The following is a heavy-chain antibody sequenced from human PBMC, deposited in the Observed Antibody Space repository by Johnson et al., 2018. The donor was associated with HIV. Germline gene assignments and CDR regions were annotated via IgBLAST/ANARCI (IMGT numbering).Heavy chain of an antibody. V-gene: IGHV3-72*01. D-gene: IGHD2-21*01. J-gene: IGHJ3*02. CDR3: ARGGHCGGDCAGAKQALDI. Sequence: VQLVESGGGLVQPGGSLRLSCAASGFTFSDHYMDWVRQAPGKGLEWVGRSRNKANSYTTEYAASVKGRFTISRDDSKNSLYLQMNSLKTEDTAVYYCARGGHCGGDCAGAKQALDIWGQGTRVTVSS. CDR1: GFTFSDHY. CDR2: SRNKANSYTT.